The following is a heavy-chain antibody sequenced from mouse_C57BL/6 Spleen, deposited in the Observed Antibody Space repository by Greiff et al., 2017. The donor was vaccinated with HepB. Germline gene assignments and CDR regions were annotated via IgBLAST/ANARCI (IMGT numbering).Heavy chain of an antibody. Sequence: QVQLQQPGAELVRPGSSVKLSCKASGYTFTSYWMDWVKQRPGQGLEWIGNIYPSDSETHYNQKFKDKATLTVDKSSSTAYMQLSSLTSEDSAVYYCASRGVTTSHWYFDVWGTGTTVTVSS. V-gene: IGHV1-61*01. CDR2: IYPSDSET. CDR1: GYTFTSYW. CDR3: ASRGVTTSHWYFDV. D-gene: IGHD2-5*01. J-gene: IGHJ1*03.